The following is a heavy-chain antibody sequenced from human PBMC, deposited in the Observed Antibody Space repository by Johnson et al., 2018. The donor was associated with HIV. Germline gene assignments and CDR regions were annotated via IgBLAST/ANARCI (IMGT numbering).Heavy chain of an antibody. CDR3: ARDGTTGPSGDAFDI. Sequence: VHLVESGGGLIQPGGSLRLSCAASGFTVSSNYMSWVRQAPGKGLEWVSVIYSGGSTYYADSVKGRFTISRDNSKNTLYLQMNSLRPEDTAVYYCARDGTTGPSGDAFDIWGQGTMVTVSS. V-gene: IGHV3-66*03. CDR1: GFTVSSNY. D-gene: IGHD1-14*01. CDR2: IYSGGST. J-gene: IGHJ3*02.